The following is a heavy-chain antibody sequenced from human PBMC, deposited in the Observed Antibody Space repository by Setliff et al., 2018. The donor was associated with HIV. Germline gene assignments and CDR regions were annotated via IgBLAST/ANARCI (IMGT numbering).Heavy chain of an antibody. V-gene: IGHV3-7*01. Sequence: GGSLRLSCAVSGFTISNYWMSWVRQAPGKGLEWVAQIKQGGGEKFYVDSVRGRFSISRDGATNSVYLQMDSLRAEDTALYYCARGPPYGSYADFFDHWGQGALVTVSS. CDR1: GFTISNYW. J-gene: IGHJ4*02. D-gene: IGHD3-16*01. CDR2: IKQGGGEK. CDR3: ARGPPYGSYADFFDH.